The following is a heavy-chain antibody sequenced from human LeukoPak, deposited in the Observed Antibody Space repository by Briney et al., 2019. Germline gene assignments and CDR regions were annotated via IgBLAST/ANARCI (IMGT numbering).Heavy chain of an antibody. J-gene: IGHJ4*02. CDR3: ARVALVRGFYFDY. CDR2: INPSGGST. V-gene: IGHV1-46*01. D-gene: IGHD3-10*01. Sequence: ASVKVSCKASGYTFTGYYMHWVRQAPGQGLEWMGIINPSGGSTSYAQKFQGRVTITADESTSTAYMELSSLRSEDTAVYYCARVALVRGFYFDYWGQGTLVTVSS. CDR1: GYTFTGYY.